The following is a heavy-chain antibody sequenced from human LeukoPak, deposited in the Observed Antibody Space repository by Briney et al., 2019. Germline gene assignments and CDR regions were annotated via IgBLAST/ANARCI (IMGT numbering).Heavy chain of an antibody. V-gene: IGHV4-39*01. Sequence: PSETLSLTCTVSGGSISSSDFYWGWIRQPPGKGLEWIGVISYSGGTSYNPSLKSRVTISVDTSKSHFSLRLSSVTAADTAIYYCARLDKGINAAHFDYWGRGTLVTVSS. CDR3: ARLDKGINAAHFDY. CDR2: ISYSGGT. D-gene: IGHD3-22*01. CDR1: GGSISSSDFY. J-gene: IGHJ4*02.